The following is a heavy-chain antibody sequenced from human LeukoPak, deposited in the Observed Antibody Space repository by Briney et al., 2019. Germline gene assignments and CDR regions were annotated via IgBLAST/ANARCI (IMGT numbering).Heavy chain of an antibody. V-gene: IGHV3-21*01. J-gene: IGHJ4*02. Sequence: GGSLRLSCAASGFTFSSYSMNWVRQAPGKGLEWVSSISSSSSYIYYADSVKGRFTISRDDAKNSLYLQMNSLRAEDTAVYYCARDINWGVRGDYWGQGTLVTVSS. D-gene: IGHD3-10*01. CDR2: ISSSSSYI. CDR3: ARDINWGVRGDY. CDR1: GFTFSSYS.